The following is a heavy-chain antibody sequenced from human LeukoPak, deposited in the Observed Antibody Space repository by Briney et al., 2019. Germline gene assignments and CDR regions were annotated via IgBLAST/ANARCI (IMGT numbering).Heavy chain of an antibody. J-gene: IGHJ4*02. CDR3: ITGGSGSFYNPFDY. V-gene: IGHV5-51*01. CDR1: GYSFTNYW. D-gene: IGHD3-10*01. CDR2: IYPGDSDT. Sequence: GESLKISFKGSGYSFTNYWIGWVRPMPGKGREWMGIIYPGDSDTRYSPSFQGQVTISADKSISTAYLQWSSLKASDSAMYYCITGGSGSFYNPFDYWGQGTLVIVSS.